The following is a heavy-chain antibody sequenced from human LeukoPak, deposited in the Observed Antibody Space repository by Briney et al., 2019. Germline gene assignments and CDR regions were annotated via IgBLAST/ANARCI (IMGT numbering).Heavy chain of an antibody. CDR2: IIPILGIA. J-gene: IGHJ4*02. V-gene: IGHV1-69*04. D-gene: IGHD5-24*01. Sequence: GASVKVSCKASGGTFSSYAISWVRQAPGQGLELMGRIIPILGIANYAQKFQGRVTITVDKSTSTAYMELSSLRSEDTAVYYCARDRVEVATTYFDYWGQGTLVTVSS. CDR3: ARDRVEVATTYFDY. CDR1: GGTFSSYA.